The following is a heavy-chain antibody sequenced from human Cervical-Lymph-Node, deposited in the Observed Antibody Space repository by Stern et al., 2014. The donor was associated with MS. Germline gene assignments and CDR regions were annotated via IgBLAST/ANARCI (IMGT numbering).Heavy chain of an antibody. V-gene: IGHV3-11*01. Sequence: VQLVESGGGLVKPGGSLRLSCAASGFTVSDFYMSWMRQAPGKGLEWVSYISSNGKTTYYADSVEGRFTISRDNAKNSVVLQMNSLRAEDPAVYYCARAGTSYYYYRLDVWGQGTTVTVSS. J-gene: IGHJ6*02. D-gene: IGHD1-14*01. CDR3: ARAGTSYYYYRLDV. CDR1: GFTVSDFY. CDR2: ISSNGKTT.